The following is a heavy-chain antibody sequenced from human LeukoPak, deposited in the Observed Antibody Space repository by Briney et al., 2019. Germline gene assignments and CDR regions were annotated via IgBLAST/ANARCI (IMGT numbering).Heavy chain of an antibody. V-gene: IGHV3-7*01. D-gene: IGHD1-26*01. CDR1: GFTFDDYG. CDR3: ARGGSYYIY. CDR2: INQDGSEK. J-gene: IGHJ4*02. Sequence: TGGSLRLSCAASGFTFDDYGMSWVRQAPGKGLEWVANINQDGSEKDYVDSVKGRFTISRDNAKNSHYLQMNSLRAEDTAVYYCARGGSYYIYWGQGTLVTVSS.